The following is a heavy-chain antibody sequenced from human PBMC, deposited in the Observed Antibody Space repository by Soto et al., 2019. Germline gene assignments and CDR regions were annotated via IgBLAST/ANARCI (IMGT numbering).Heavy chain of an antibody. V-gene: IGHV3-48*01. Sequence: PGGSLRLSCAASGFTFSSYSMNWVRQAPGKGLEWVSYISSSSSTIYYADSVKGRFTISRDNAKNSLYLQMNSLRAEDTAVYYCARVGVNYDFWSAPPTHIGWIDPWGQGTLVTVSS. CDR2: ISSSSSTI. J-gene: IGHJ5*02. CDR1: GFTFSSYS. CDR3: ARVGVNYDFWSAPPTHIGWIDP. D-gene: IGHD3-3*01.